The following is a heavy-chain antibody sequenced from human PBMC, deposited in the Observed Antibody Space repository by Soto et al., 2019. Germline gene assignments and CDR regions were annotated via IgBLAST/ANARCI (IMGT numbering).Heavy chain of an antibody. CDR3: ARGNWYYYDSSGYSPYFDY. D-gene: IGHD3-22*01. V-gene: IGHV1-69*13. J-gene: IGHJ4*02. CDR1: GGTFSSYA. CDR2: IIPIFGTA. Sequence: ASVKVSCKASGGTFSSYAISWVRQAPGQGLEWMGGIIPIFGTANYAQKFQGRVTITADESTSTAYMELSSLRSEDTAVYYCARGNWYYYDSSGYSPYFDYWGQGTLVTVSS.